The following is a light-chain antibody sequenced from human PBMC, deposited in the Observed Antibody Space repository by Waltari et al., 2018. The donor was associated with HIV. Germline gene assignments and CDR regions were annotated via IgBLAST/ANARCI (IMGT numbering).Light chain of an antibody. Sequence: EIVLTQSPATLSLSPGERATLPCRASQSVSIYLAWYQQKPGQPPRLLICDASNRATTIPARFSGSGSGTDFTLTISSLEPEDFAVYYCQQRSRWPPAYTFGQGTKLEIK. J-gene: IGKJ2*01. CDR1: QSVSIY. CDR2: DAS. V-gene: IGKV3-11*01. CDR3: QQRSRWPPAYT.